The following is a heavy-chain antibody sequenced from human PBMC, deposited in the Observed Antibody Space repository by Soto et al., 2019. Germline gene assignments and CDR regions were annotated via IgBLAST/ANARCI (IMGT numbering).Heavy chain of an antibody. V-gene: IGHV3-30*03. CDR1: GFTFSIYA. Sequence: QVQLVESGGGVVQPGRSLRVSCAASGFTFSIYAMHWVRQAPGTGLEWVAVISYDGTKTYYADSVKGRFTISRDNSKNTVYLPVNSLRAEGSAVSYCSTDRGPRRQCLLAPFAYGGPGALVT. J-gene: IGHJ4*02. D-gene: IGHD3-10*01. CDR3: STDRGPRRQCLLAPFAY. CDR2: ISYDGTKT.